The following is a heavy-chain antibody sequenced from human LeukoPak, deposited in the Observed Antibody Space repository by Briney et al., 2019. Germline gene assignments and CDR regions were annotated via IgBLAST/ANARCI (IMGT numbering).Heavy chain of an antibody. CDR2: INHSGST. D-gene: IGHD2-2*01. CDR1: GGSFSGYY. CDR3: AADCSSTSCHAGY. J-gene: IGHJ4*02. Sequence: SETLSLTCAVYGGSFSGYYWSWIRQPPGKGLEWIGEINHSGSTNYNPSLKSRVTISVDTSKNQFSLKLSSVTAADTAVYYCAADCSSTSCHAGYWGQGTLVTVSS. V-gene: IGHV4-34*01.